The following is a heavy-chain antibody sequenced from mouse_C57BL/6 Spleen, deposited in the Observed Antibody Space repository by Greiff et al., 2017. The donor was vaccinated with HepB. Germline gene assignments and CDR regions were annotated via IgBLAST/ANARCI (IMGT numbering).Heavy chain of an antibody. D-gene: IGHD1-1*01. Sequence: EVQLQQSGPELVKPGASVKISCKASGYTFTDYYMNWVKQSHGKSLEWIGDINPNNGGTSYNQKFKGKATLTVDKSSSTAYMELRSLTSEDSAVYYCARSGDYGRNYFDYWGQGTTLTVSS. V-gene: IGHV1-26*01. CDR2: INPNNGGT. CDR1: GYTFTDYY. J-gene: IGHJ2*01. CDR3: ARSGDYGRNYFDY.